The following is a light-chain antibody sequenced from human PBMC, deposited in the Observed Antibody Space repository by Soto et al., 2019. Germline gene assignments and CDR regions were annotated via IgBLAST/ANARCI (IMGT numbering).Light chain of an antibody. CDR1: QSINGW. Sequence: DIQMTQSPSTRAASLGXRGTITCRASQSINGWLAWYQQKPGKAPKLLIYDVSTLDSGVPSRFSGSASGTEFTLTISSLESDDFATYYCQQYHRYSTFGQGTKV. CDR3: QQYHRYST. V-gene: IGKV1-5*01. CDR2: DVS. J-gene: IGKJ1*01.